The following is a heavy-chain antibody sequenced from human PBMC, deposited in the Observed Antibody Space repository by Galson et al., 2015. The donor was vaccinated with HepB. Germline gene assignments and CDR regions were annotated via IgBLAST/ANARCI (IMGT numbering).Heavy chain of an antibody. D-gene: IGHD1-14*01. CDR3: SRTNPLDV. CDR1: GFTFSNAW. CDR2: IKNKADGGTI. J-gene: IGHJ6*02. Sequence: SLRLSCAASGFTFSNAWMSWVRQAPGKGLEWVGRIKNKADGGTIHYAAPVKGRFTISRDGSENTLYLQMNSLKTEDTAVYYCSRTNPLDVWGQGTTVTVSS. V-gene: IGHV3-15*01.